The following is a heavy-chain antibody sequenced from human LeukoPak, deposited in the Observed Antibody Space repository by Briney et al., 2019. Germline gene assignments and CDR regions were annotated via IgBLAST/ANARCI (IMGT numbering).Heavy chain of an antibody. CDR1: GFTVSRNY. CDR3: ATSRQVLLPFES. D-gene: IGHD2-8*02. Sequence: GGSLRLSCAASGFTVSRNYMSWVRQAPGKGLEWVSVLYSGGSTNYADSVKGRFTISRDNSKSTLSLQMNSLRAEDTAIYYCATSRQVLLPFESWGQGTLVTVSS. J-gene: IGHJ4*02. CDR2: LYSGGST. V-gene: IGHV3-53*01.